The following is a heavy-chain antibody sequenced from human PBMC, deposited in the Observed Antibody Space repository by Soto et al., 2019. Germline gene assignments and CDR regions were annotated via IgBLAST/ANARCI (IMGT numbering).Heavy chain of an antibody. D-gene: IGHD1-26*01. V-gene: IGHV3-30*18. J-gene: IGHJ3*01. Sequence: QVQLVESGGGVVQPGRSLRLSCAASGFSFTTYVMHWVRQAPGKGLEWVAVISHDGSYKYYGDAVKGRFTISRDTSKNAVYLEMNSLRPEDTAVYYCAKGLLAIVGTTLPRDAFNLWGQGTMVTVSS. CDR1: GFSFTTYV. CDR2: ISHDGSYK. CDR3: AKGLLAIVGTTLPRDAFNL.